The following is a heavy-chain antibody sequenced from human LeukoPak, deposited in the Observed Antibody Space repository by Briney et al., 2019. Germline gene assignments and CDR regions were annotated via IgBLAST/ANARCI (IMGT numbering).Heavy chain of an antibody. V-gene: IGHV4-39*07. J-gene: IGHJ4*02. CDR2: IYYSGST. D-gene: IGHD6-13*01. Sequence: SETLPLTCTVSGGSISSSSYYWGWIRQPPGKGLEWIGSIYYSGSTYYNPSLKSRVTISVDTSKKQFSLKLSSVTAADTAVYYCARAAAAGTRPYDYWCQGTLVSLSS. CDR1: GGSISSSSYY. CDR3: ARAAAAGTRPYDY.